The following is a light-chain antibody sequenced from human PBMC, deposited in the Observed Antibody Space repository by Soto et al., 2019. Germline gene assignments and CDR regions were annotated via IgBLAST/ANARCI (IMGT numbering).Light chain of an antibody. V-gene: IGLV2-14*01. CDR1: SSDVGFFNY. J-gene: IGLJ1*01. CDR2: EVT. CDR3: SSLTSISTRV. Sequence: LTQPASVSGSPGQSITISCTGTSSDVGFFNYVSWYQQHPGKAPKLMIFEVTNRPSGVSIRFSGSKSGNTASLTISGLQAEDEADYYCSSLTSISTRVFGTGTKLTVL.